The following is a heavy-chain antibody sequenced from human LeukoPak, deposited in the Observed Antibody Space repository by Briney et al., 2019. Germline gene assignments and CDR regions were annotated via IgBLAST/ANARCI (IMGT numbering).Heavy chain of an antibody. J-gene: IGHJ5*02. V-gene: IGHV4-59*01. CDR3: ARDRGYCSGGSCYRWFDP. D-gene: IGHD2-15*01. CDR2: INYSGST. CDR1: GFTFSSYW. Sequence: PGGSLRLSCAASGFTFSSYWMNWVRQTPGKGLEWIGQINYSGSTYYNPSLKSRVTLSIDTSKNQFSLKVSSVTAADTAVYYCARDRGYCSGGSCYRWFDPWGQGTLVTVSS.